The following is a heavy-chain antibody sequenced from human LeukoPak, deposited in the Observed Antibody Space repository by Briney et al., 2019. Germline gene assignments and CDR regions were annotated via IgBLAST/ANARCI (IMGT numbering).Heavy chain of an antibody. J-gene: IGHJ4*02. D-gene: IGHD6-13*01. CDR2: ISYDGSNK. CDR1: GFTFSSYA. Sequence: PGGSLRLSCAASGFTFSSYAMHWVRQAPGKGLEWVAVISYDGSNKYYADSVKGRFTISRDNSKNTLYLQMSSLRAEDTAVYYCARVGGSSSWYDGHYWGQGTLVTVSS. V-gene: IGHV3-30-3*01. CDR3: ARVGGSSSWYDGHY.